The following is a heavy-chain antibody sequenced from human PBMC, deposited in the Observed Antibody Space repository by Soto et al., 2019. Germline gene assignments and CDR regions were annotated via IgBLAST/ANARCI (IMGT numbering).Heavy chain of an antibody. Sequence: QVQLVQSGGEVKKPGASVKVSCKASGYTFTIYGINWVRQAPGQGLEWMGWISPDNGNTNYAQKRQGRLTMTTDTSTSTAYMELRSLRSDDTAVYYCARALGYSGYAGMDVWGQGTTVTVSS. CDR3: ARALGYSGYAGMDV. D-gene: IGHD5-12*01. CDR2: ISPDNGNT. V-gene: IGHV1-18*01. CDR1: GYTFTIYG. J-gene: IGHJ6*02.